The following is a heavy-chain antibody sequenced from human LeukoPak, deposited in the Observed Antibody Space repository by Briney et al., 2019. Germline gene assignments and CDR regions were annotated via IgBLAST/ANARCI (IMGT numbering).Heavy chain of an antibody. CDR1: GYSFTSYW. V-gene: IGHV5-51*03. CDR3: ARLRRDGYNYYSFDI. CDR2: IYPGDSDT. D-gene: IGHD5-24*01. Sequence: KPGEPLKISCKGSGYSFTSYWIGWVRQMPGKGLEWMGIIYPGDSDTRYSPSFQGQVTISADKSISTAYLQWSSLKASDTAMYYCARLRRDGYNYYSFDIWGQGTMVTVSS. J-gene: IGHJ3*02.